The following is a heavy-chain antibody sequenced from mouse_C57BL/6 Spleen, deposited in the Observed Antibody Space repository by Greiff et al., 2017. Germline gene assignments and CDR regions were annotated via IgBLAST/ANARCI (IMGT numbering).Heavy chain of an antibody. D-gene: IGHD2-12*01. V-gene: IGHV1-4*01. J-gene: IGHJ4*01. CDR2: INPSSGYP. Sequence: QVQLQQSGAELARPGASVKMSCKASGSPFTSYTMHWVTQRPGQGLEWIGYINPSSGYPKYNQKFKDKATLTADKSSSTAYMQLSSLTSEDSAVYYCARLESYPGAMAYWGQGTSVTVSA. CDR1: GSPFTSYT. CDR3: ARLESYPGAMAY.